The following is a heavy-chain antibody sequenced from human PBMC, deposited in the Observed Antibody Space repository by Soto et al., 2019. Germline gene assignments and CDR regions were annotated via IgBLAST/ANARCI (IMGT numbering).Heavy chain of an antibody. Sequence: GGSLRLSCAASGFTFKTYDMHWVRQAPGKGLEWVAIISFDGNNKYYADSVKGRFTISRDNSKNTLSLNMNSLRPNDTGLYYCARDRRGYNNSAWGQGPLVTVSS. J-gene: IGHJ5*02. CDR1: GFTFKTYD. D-gene: IGHD5-12*01. V-gene: IGHV3-30*03. CDR2: ISFDGNNK. CDR3: ARDRRGYNNSA.